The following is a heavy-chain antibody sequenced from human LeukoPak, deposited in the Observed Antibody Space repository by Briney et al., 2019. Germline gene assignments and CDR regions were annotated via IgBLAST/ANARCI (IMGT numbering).Heavy chain of an antibody. Sequence: PGGSLRLSCSASGFTFSSYAMHWVRQAQGKGLEYVSAISSNGGSTYYADSVKGRFTISRDNSKNTLYLQMSSLRAEDTAVYYCVKTVGATGGPFDYWGQGTLVTVSS. V-gene: IGHV3-64D*09. J-gene: IGHJ4*02. CDR2: ISSNGGST. CDR3: VKTVGATGGPFDY. CDR1: GFTFSSYA. D-gene: IGHD1-26*01.